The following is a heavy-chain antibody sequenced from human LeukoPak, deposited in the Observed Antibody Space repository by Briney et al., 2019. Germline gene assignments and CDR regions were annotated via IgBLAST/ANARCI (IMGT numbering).Heavy chain of an antibody. J-gene: IGHJ4*02. D-gene: IGHD3-16*01. Sequence: GGSLRLSCAASGFIYSSCTMNWVRQAPGKGLEWVSSITSTSTYIYYADSMKGRFTISRDNAKNSLYLQMNSLRAEDTAVYYCARDGTIGGYDFDCWGQGTLVTVSS. CDR1: GFIYSSCT. CDR3: ARDGTIGGYDFDC. V-gene: IGHV3-21*01. CDR2: ITSTSTYI.